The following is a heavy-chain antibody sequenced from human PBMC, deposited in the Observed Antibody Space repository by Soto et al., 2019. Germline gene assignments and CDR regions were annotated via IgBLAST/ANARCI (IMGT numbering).Heavy chain of an antibody. V-gene: IGHV3-11*01. J-gene: IGHJ4*02. Sequence: QVELVESGGGLVKPGGSLRLSCAASGFTFSDYYMSWIRQAPGKGLEWVSNIRTSGSTINYTDSVKGRFTISRDNAKNSQYLQMNSLRAEDTAVYYCARVSPPLDYWGQGNLVTVSS. CDR2: IRTSGSTI. CDR3: ARVSPPLDY. CDR1: GFTFSDYY.